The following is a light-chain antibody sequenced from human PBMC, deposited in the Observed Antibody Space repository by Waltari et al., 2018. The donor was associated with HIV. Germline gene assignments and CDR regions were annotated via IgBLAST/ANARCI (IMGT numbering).Light chain of an antibody. CDR3: CSYADTYFVV. Sequence: SALTQPRSVSGSPGQSVTISCTGTSSDVGGYNYVSWYQHHPNKGPKLLIYDVNKRPSGVPDRFSGSKSGNTASLTISGLQAEDEADYYCCSYADTYFVVFGGRTKLTVL. CDR1: SSDVGGYNY. V-gene: IGLV2-11*01. CDR2: DVN. J-gene: IGLJ2*01.